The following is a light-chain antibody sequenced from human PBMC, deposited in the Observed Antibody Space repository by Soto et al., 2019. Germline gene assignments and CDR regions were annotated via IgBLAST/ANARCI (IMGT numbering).Light chain of an antibody. V-gene: IGLV1-40*01. Sequence: QSVLTQAPSVSGAPWQRVTISCTGSSSNIGAGYDVHWYQQLPGTAPKLLIYGNSNRPSGVPDRFSGSKSGTSASLAITGLQAEDEADYYCQSYDSSLSGYVVFGGGTKLTVL. J-gene: IGLJ2*01. CDR3: QSYDSSLSGYVV. CDR1: SSNIGAGYD. CDR2: GNS.